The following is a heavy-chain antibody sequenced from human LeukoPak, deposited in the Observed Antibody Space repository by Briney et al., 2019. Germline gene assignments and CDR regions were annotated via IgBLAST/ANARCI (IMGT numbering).Heavy chain of an antibody. CDR2: ISSSSSAI. CDR3: ATQADYYDSGFSDI. CDR1: GFTFSLYE. D-gene: IGHD3-10*01. V-gene: IGHV3-48*03. J-gene: IGHJ4*02. Sequence: GGSLRLSCAASGFTFSLYELNWARQAPGKGLGWVAYISSSSSAIYYEDSVKGRFTISRDNARNSLYLQMNSLRDEDTAVYYCATQADYYDSGFSDIWGQGTLVTVSS.